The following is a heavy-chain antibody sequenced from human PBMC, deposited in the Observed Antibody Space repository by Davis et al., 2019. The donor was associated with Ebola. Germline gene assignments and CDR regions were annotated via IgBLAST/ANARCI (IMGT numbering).Heavy chain of an antibody. V-gene: IGHV3-23*01. CDR3: ARVSIPGGYQYMDV. J-gene: IGHJ6*03. Sequence: PGGSLRLSCAASGFTLSTYAMSWVRQAPGKGLEWVSALSDTAGNTYYADSVKGRFSISKDKSENTLYLHMDSLRAEDTAIYYCARVSIPGGYQYMDVWGKGTTVTVSS. CDR2: LSDTAGNT. CDR1: GFTLSTYA. D-gene: IGHD2-2*01.